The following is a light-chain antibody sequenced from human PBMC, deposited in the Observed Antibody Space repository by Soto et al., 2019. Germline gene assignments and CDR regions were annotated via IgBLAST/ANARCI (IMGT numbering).Light chain of an antibody. CDR1: QSVNSN. Sequence: EIVLTHSPATLSLPPGAIATLSFRASQSVNSNLAWYQQKPGQAPRLLIYDASNRATDIPARFSGSGSGTDFTPTITSLEPEDFAVYYWQHRNGWPLPFGGGTNVEI. CDR3: QHRNGWPLP. J-gene: IGKJ4*01. CDR2: DAS. V-gene: IGKV3-11*01.